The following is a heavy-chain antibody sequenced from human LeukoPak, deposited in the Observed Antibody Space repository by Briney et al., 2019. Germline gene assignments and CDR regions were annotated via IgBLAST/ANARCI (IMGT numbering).Heavy chain of an antibody. D-gene: IGHD4-17*01. J-gene: IGHJ3*02. Sequence: PGGSLRLSCAASGFTLRSYAMSWVRQAPGKGPQWVSGISASGGRTYYADSVKGRFTISRDTSRNTLYLQMDRLSADDTAVYYCAKDPNGDYVGAFDMWGQGTTVTVSS. CDR3: AKDPNGDYVGAFDM. CDR1: GFTLRSYA. V-gene: IGHV3-23*01. CDR2: ISASGGRT.